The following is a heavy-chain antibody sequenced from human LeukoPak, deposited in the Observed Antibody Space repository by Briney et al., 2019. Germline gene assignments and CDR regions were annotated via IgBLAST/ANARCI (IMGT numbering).Heavy chain of an antibody. D-gene: IGHD3-16*01. V-gene: IGHV1-2*02. J-gene: IGHJ6*02. CDR3: ARVSWGSYYYGMDV. CDR1: VYTFTVYY. CDR2: INPNSGGI. Sequence: GASVTVSCTASVYTFTVYYLHWVRQAPGQGLEWMGWINPNSGGINYAQKFQGRVTMTRDTSISTAYVELTRLRSDDTAVYYCARVSWGSYYYGMDVWGQGTTVTVSS.